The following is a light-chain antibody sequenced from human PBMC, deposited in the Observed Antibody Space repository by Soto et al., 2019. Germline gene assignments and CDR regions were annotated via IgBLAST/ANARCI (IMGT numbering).Light chain of an antibody. CDR2: KAS. CDR1: QSISNW. V-gene: IGKV1-5*03. CDR3: QQYDTYPRT. J-gene: IGKJ1*01. Sequence: DSQMTQSPSTLSASVGDRVTITCRASQSISNWLAWYQQKPGKAPKLLIFKASTLESGVPSRFSGSGSGTEVTLNISSLQPDDFATCDCQQYDTYPRTFGQGTKVDIK.